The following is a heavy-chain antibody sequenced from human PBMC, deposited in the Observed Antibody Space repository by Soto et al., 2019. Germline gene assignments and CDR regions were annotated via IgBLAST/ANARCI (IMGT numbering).Heavy chain of an antibody. CDR1: GYTFTGYY. CDR3: ARGGIMITFGGVISRPRGAFDI. V-gene: IGHV1-2*02. D-gene: IGHD3-16*02. CDR2: INPNSGGT. J-gene: IGHJ3*02. Sequence: ASVKVSCKASGYTFTGYYMHWVRQAPGQGLEWMGWINPNSGGTNYAQKFQGRVTMTRDTSISTAYMELSRLRSDDTTVYYCARGGIMITFGGVISRPRGAFDIWGQGTMVTVSS.